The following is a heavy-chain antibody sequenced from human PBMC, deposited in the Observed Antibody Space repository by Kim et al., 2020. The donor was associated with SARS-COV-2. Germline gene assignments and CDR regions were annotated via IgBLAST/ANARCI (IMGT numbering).Heavy chain of an antibody. CDR1: GFTFGDYA. CDR3: AKDRREWLSYYYYYYMDV. V-gene: IGHV3-9*01. CDR2: ISWNSGSK. J-gene: IGHJ6*03. Sequence: GGSLRLSCAASGFTFGDYAMHWVRQAPGKGLEWVSGISWNSGSKGYADSVKGRFTISRDNAKNSLYLQMNSLRAEDTALYYCAKDRREWLSYYYYYYMDVWGKGTTVTVSS. D-gene: IGHD3-3*01.